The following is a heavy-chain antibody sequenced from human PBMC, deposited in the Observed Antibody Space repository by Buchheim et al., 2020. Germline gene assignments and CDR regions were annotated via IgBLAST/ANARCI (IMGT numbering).Heavy chain of an antibody. J-gene: IGHJ1*01. CDR1: GGTFSSYA. CDR2: IIPIFGTA. Sequence: QVQLVQSGAEVKKPGSSVKVSCKASGGTFSSYAISWVRQAPGQGLEWMGGIIPIFGTANYAQKFQGRVTITADKSTSTAYMELSSLRSEDTAVYYCARDEGYGDYVFPALISGGNFQHWGQGTL. V-gene: IGHV1-69*06. D-gene: IGHD4-17*01. CDR3: ARDEGYGDYVFPALISGGNFQH.